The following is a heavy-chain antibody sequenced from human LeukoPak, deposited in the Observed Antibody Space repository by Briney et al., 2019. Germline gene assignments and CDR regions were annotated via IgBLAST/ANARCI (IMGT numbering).Heavy chain of an antibody. Sequence: SESLSLTCTVSGGSITSYYWSWIRQPPGKGLEWIGYIYYSGSTNYNPSLKSRVTISVDTSKNQFSLKLSSVTAADTAVYYCARGGVNYKIAGPWGQGALVTVSS. CDR2: IYYSGST. D-gene: IGHD3-10*01. CDR3: ARGGVNYKIAGP. J-gene: IGHJ5*02. CDR1: GGSITSYY. V-gene: IGHV4-59*01.